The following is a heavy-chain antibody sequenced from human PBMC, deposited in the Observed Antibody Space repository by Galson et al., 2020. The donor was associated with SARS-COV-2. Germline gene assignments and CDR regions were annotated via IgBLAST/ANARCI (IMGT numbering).Heavy chain of an antibody. J-gene: IGHJ4*02. D-gene: IGHD3-16*02. Sequence: TGGSLRLSCTASGFTLGEYAMSWVRQAPGKALEWVGYIRNRAYSTTTEYAASVKGRSTISRDDSRSIAYLQMNSLKTDDTAVYYCLTFGGLVAIDYWGQGTLVTVSS. CDR1: GFTLGEYA. V-gene: IGHV3-49*04. CDR3: LTFGGLVAIDY. CDR2: IRNRAYSTTT.